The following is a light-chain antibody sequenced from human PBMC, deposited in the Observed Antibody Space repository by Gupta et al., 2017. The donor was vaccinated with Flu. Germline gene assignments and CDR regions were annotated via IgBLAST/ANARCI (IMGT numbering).Light chain of an antibody. V-gene: IGKV3-11*01. J-gene: IGKJ2*03. CDR3: QLQGGG. CDR2: DAS. Sequence: EIVLTQSPATLSLSLGGRATLSCRASQSVDIYLAWYQQKRGQAPRLLIYDASTRATGIPDRFSGSGSRTDFTLSISDLEPEDSAVYYGQLQGGGFGQSTRREIK. CDR1: QSVDIY.